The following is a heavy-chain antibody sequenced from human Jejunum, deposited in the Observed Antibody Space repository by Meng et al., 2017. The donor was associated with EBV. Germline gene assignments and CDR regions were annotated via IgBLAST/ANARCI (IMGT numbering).Heavy chain of an antibody. CDR2: IIPIFATP. Sequence: QVQLVQSVAEVKNPGSSVKVSCKASAGTFSNYAISWVRQAPGQGLEWMGGIIPIFATPNYAQKFQDRITITADTSTTTAYMELSSLTSEDTAIYYCARWAGHCSSANCSPPLDYWGQGTLVTVSS. J-gene: IGHJ4*02. D-gene: IGHD2-2*03. CDR3: ARWAGHCSSANCSPPLDY. V-gene: IGHV1-69*06. CDR1: AGTFSNYA.